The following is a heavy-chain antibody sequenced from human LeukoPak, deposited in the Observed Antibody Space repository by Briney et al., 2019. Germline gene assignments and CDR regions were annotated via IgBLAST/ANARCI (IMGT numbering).Heavy chain of an antibody. CDR1: GGSISSGSYF. CDR2: IYTTGST. D-gene: IGHD3-10*01. Sequence: SQTLSLTCTVSGGSISSGSYFWNWIRQPAGKGLEWIGRIYTTGSTTYNPSLKSRVTISVDTSMNQFSLRLSSVTAADTAVYYCARASLSNWGQGTMVTVSS. CDR3: ARASLSN. V-gene: IGHV4-61*02. J-gene: IGHJ3*01.